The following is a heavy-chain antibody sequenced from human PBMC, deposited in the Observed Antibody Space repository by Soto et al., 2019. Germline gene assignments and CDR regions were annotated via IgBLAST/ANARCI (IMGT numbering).Heavy chain of an antibody. V-gene: IGHV3-30-3*01. J-gene: IGHJ6*02. CDR2: ISYDGSNK. CDR1: GFTFSIYA. Sequence: QVQLVESGGGVVQPGRSLRLSCAASGFTFSIYAMNWVRQAPGKGLEWVAVISYDGSNKYYADSVKGRFTISRDNSKDTLYLQMNSLRPDDTAVYYCARDRETTFFYGMDVWGQGTTVTVSS. CDR3: ARDRETTFFYGMDV. D-gene: IGHD4-4*01.